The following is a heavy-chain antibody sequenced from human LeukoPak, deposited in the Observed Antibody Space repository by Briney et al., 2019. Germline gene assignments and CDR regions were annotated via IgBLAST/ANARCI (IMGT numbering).Heavy chain of an antibody. CDR3: ASGMVSFFDWFDP. J-gene: IGHJ5*02. V-gene: IGHV3-21*01. D-gene: IGHD5-18*01. CDR1: GFTFSTYT. CDR2: ISSRSSYI. Sequence: GGSLRLSCAASGFTFSTYTMNWVRQAPGKGLEWVSSISSRSSYIYYADSVKGRFTISRDNAKNSLYLQMNSLRAEDTAVYYCASGMVSFFDWFDPWGQGTLVTVSS.